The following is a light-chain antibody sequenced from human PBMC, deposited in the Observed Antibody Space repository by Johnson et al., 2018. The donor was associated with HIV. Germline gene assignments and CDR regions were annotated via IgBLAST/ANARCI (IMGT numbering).Light chain of an antibody. J-gene: IGLJ1*01. CDR2: DNN. CDR1: SSNIGNNY. V-gene: IGLV1-51*01. CDR3: GTWDSSRSRGG. Sequence: QSVLTQPPSVSAAPGQKVTISCSGSSSNIGNNYVSWYQQLPGTAPKLLIYDNNKRPSGIPDRLSGSKSGTSATLGITGLQTGDEADYYCGTWDSSRSRGGFGTGTKVTVL.